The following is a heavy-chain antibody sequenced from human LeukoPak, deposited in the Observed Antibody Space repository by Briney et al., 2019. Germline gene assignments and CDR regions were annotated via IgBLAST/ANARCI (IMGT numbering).Heavy chain of an antibody. CDR2: ITCRGGST. CDR3: AKCYGDYCLTGFDY. J-gene: IGHJ4*02. V-gene: IGHV3-23*01. CDR1: GFTLSSYA. D-gene: IGHD4-17*01. Sequence: PGRTLRLSCAASGFTLSSYAMSWVPHAPGKGLEWVSAITCRGGSTYYADSVKGRFTISRDNSKNTLYLQMNSLRAEDTAVYYCAKCYGDYCLTGFDYWGQGTLVTVSS.